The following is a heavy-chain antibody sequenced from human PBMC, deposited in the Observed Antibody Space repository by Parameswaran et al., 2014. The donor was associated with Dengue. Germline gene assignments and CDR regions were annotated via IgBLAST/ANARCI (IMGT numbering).Heavy chain of an antibody. J-gene: IGHJ4*02. D-gene: IGHD2-8*01. Sequence: VRQMPGKGLEWVSYISSSSSYTNYADSVKGRFTISRGNAKNSLYLQMNSLGAEDTAVYYRAREGVLMATFDYWGQGTLVTVSS. CDR3: AREGVLMATFDY. V-gene: IGHV3-11*05. CDR2: ISSSSSYT.